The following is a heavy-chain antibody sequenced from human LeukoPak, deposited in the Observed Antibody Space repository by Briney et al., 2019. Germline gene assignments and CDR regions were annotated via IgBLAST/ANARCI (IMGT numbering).Heavy chain of an antibody. Sequence: ASLKVSCKVSGYTLTELSIHWVRQAPGKGLEWRGGFDPEDGETIYAQTFQGRVTMTEDTSTDTAYMELSSLRSEDTAVYYCATEDSDYGFDYWGQGTLVTVSS. V-gene: IGHV1-24*01. J-gene: IGHJ4*02. CDR1: GYTLTELS. CDR2: FDPEDGET. D-gene: IGHD4-17*01. CDR3: ATEDSDYGFDY.